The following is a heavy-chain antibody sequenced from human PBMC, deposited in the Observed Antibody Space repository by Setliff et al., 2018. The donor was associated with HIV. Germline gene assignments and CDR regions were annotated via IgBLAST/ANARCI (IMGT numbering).Heavy chain of an antibody. Sequence: ASVKVSCKISGYIFSRYGVTWVRQAPGQGLEWMGYISGYTGITRYAQNFQGRVTMTTDPSKYTAYMELRSLKYDDTGVYYCARAARTGGPGRSVDPWGQGTMVTSPQ. D-gene: IGHD3-10*01. V-gene: IGHV1-18*01. J-gene: IGHJ5*02. CDR2: ISGYTGIT. CDR3: ARAARTGGPGRSVDP. CDR1: GYIFSRYG.